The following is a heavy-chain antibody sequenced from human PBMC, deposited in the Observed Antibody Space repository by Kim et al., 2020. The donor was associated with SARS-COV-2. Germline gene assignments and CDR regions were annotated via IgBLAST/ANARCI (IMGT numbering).Heavy chain of an antibody. CDR2: TYYRSKWYN. CDR3: ARGLGYFDFWSCYYRDAFDV. D-gene: IGHD3-3*01. J-gene: IGHJ3*01. CDR1: GDSVSSNSAA. Sequence: SQTLSLTCAISGDSVSSNSAAWNWIRQSPSRGLEWLGRTYYRSKWYNDYAVSVKSRIIINPDTSKNQFSLRLNSVTPDDTAVYFCARGLGYFDFWSCYYRDAFDVWGQGTIVTVSS. V-gene: IGHV6-1*01.